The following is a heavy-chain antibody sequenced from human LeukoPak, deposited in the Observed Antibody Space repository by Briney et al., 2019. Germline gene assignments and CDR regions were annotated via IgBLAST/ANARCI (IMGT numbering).Heavy chain of an antibody. CDR2: IKQDGSEK. D-gene: IGHD3-16*01. CDR3: ANEGGSAFDI. CDR1: GFTFSSYE. V-gene: IGHV3-7*01. J-gene: IGHJ3*02. Sequence: GGSLRLSCAASGFTFSSYEMSWVRQAPGKGLEWVANIKQDGSEKYYLDSVKGRFTIPRDNAKNSLYLQMSSLRVEDTAVYYCANEGGSAFDIWGQGTKVTVSS.